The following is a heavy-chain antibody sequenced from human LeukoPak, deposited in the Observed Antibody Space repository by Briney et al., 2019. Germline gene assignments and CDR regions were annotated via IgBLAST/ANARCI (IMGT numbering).Heavy chain of an antibody. CDR1: GFTFSSFW. J-gene: IGHJ5*02. V-gene: IGHV3-74*01. CDR3: ARDSFVTISGGWNWFDP. D-gene: IGHD3-3*01. Sequence: GGSLRLSCAASGFTFSSFWMHWVRQAPGKGLVWVSRINNDGSSTAYADSVKGRFTISRDNAKNTLYLQMYSLRAEDTAVYYCARDSFVTISGGWNWFDPWGQGTLVTVSS. CDR2: INNDGSST.